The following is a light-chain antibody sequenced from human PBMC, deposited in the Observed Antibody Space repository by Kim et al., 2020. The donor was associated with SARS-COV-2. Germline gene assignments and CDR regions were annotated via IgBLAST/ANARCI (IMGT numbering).Light chain of an antibody. CDR3: QQYVSSPQT. Sequence: EIVLTQSPGTLSLSPGERATLSCRASQSVSSSYLVWYQQKPGQAPRLLIYGASSRATGIPDRFSGSGSGTDFTLTISRLEPEDFAVYYCQQYVSSPQTFGQGTKVDIK. J-gene: IGKJ1*01. CDR2: GAS. CDR1: QSVSSSY. V-gene: IGKV3-20*01.